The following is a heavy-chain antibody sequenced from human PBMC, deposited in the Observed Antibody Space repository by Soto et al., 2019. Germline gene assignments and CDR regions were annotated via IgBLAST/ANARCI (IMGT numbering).Heavy chain of an antibody. V-gene: IGHV4-34*01. Sequence: SETLSLTCAVYGGSFSGYYWSWIRQPPGKGLEWIGEINHSGSTNYNPSLKSRVTISVDTSKNQFSLKLSSVTAADTAVYYCARFRECSGGSCYFHGDYWGQGTLVTVSS. CDR2: INHSGST. CDR1: GGSFSGYY. J-gene: IGHJ4*02. CDR3: ARFRECSGGSCYFHGDY. D-gene: IGHD2-15*01.